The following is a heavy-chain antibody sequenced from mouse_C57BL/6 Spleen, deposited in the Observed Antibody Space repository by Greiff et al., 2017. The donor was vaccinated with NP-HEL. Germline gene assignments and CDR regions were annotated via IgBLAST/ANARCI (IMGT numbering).Heavy chain of an antibody. Sequence: QVQLQQPGAELVKPGASVKLSCKASGYTFTSYWMHWVKQRPGQGLEWIGMIHPNSGSTNYNEKFKSKATLTVDKSSSTAYMQLSSLTSEDSAVYYCARKGYYGNYWYFDVLGTGTTVTVSS. J-gene: IGHJ1*03. CDR1: GYTFTSYW. V-gene: IGHV1-64*01. CDR2: IHPNSGST. CDR3: ARKGYYGNYWYFDV. D-gene: IGHD2-1*01.